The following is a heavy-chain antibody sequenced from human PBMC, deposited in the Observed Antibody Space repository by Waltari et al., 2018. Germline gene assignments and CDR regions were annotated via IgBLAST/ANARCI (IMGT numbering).Heavy chain of an antibody. D-gene: IGHD7-27*01. V-gene: IGHV3-66*02. J-gene: IGHJ4*02. CDR1: GFTVSNKD. CDR2: VYSGGST. CDR3: TRDTGD. Sequence: EVQLVESGGGLVQPGGSLRLSCACSGFTVSNKDMTWVRQAPGEGLEWVAIVYSGGSTNYADSVKGRFTISRDSSRNTLYLQMNRLTVDDTAIYYCTRDTGDWGQGTLVTVSS.